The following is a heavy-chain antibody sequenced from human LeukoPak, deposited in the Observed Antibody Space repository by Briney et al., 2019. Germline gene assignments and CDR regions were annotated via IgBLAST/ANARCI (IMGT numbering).Heavy chain of an antibody. CDR3: ARAYEWEPYFDY. CDR1: GGSFSGYY. J-gene: IGHJ4*02. V-gene: IGHV4-34*01. Sequence: SETLSLTCAVYGGSFSGYYWSWIRQPPGKGLEWIGEINHSGSTNYNPSLKSRVTISVDTSKNQFSLKLSSVTAADTAVYYCARAYEWEPYFDYWGQGTLVTVSS. CDR2: INHSGST. D-gene: IGHD1-26*01.